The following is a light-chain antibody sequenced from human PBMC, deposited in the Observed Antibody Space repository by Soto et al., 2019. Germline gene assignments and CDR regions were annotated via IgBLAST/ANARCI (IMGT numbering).Light chain of an antibody. CDR1: QSVKRR. CDR3: QQRDDWPLT. Sequence: EIVLTQSPATLSLSPGEGATLSCRASQSVKRRLGWYQQKPGQAPTLLIYDVSNRATGIPARFSGSGSDTDFTLTISSLEPEDFAIYYCQQRDDWPLTFGGGTK. CDR2: DVS. J-gene: IGKJ4*01. V-gene: IGKV3-11*01.